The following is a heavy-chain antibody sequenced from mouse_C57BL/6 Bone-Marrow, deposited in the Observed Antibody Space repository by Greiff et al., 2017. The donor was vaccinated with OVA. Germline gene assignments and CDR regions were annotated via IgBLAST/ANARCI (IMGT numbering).Heavy chain of an antibody. CDR1: GFTFSDYG. J-gene: IGHJ3*01. CDR3: ARPRYGNYLAWFAY. V-gene: IGHV5-17*01. D-gene: IGHD2-1*01. CDR2: ISSGSSTI. Sequence: EVQLVESGGGLVKPGGSLKLSCAASGFTFSDYGMHWVRQDPEKGLEWVAYISSGSSTIYYADTVKGRFTISRDNAKNTLFLQMTSLRSEDTAMYYCARPRYGNYLAWFAYWGQGTLVTVSA.